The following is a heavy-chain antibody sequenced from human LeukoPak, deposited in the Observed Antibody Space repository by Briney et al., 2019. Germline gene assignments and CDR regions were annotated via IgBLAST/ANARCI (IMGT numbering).Heavy chain of an antibody. V-gene: IGHV3-30*02. D-gene: IGHD1-26*01. CDR2: TRYNESKT. CDR3: AKARYSGSPALDF. J-gene: IGHJ4*02. CDR1: GFTFSNNG. Sequence: PGGSLRLSCAASGFTFSNNGMHWVPQTPGKGLEWVAFTRYNESKTFYGDSVRGRFTISRDNSKNTLYLQMNSLTTDDSAVYYCAKARYSGSPALDFWGQGTLVTVSS.